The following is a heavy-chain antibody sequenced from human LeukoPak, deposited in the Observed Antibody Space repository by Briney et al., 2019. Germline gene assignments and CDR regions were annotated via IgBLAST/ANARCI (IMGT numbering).Heavy chain of an antibody. J-gene: IGHJ5*02. CDR1: GYTFTGYY. Sequence: GASVKVSCKASGYTFTGYYMHWVRQAPGQGLEWMGRINPNSGGTNYAQKFQGRVTMTRDTSISTAYMELSRLRSDDTAVYYCARAGGYDFWSGYFRWFDPWRQGNLVTVSS. D-gene: IGHD3-3*01. CDR2: INPNSGGT. CDR3: ARAGGYDFWSGYFRWFDP. V-gene: IGHV1-2*06.